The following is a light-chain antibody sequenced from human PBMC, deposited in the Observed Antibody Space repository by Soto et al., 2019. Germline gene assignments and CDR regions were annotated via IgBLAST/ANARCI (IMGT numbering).Light chain of an antibody. CDR3: QQYGSPPPYT. CDR1: QSVTGNY. V-gene: IGKV3-20*01. CDR2: GSS. J-gene: IGKJ2*01. Sequence: EIVLTQSPGTLSLSPGERATLSCRASQSVTGNYLAWYQQKPGQSPRLLIYGSSDRATGIPDRFSGSGSGTDFTLTINRVEPEDFAVYYCQQYGSPPPYTFGQGTKLEIK.